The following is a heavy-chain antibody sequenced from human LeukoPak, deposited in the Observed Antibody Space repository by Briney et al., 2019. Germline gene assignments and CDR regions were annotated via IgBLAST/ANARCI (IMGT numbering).Heavy chain of an antibody. CDR3: ARQTAMGRSGDY. D-gene: IGHD5-18*01. CDR2: IDPSDSET. J-gene: IGHJ4*02. Sequence: GESLKISCKASGYSFTSDWIGWVRQMPGKGLEWMWIIDPSDSETRYTPSFQGQVTISVDKSLTTADLQWNSLKASDTAMYYCARQTAMGRSGDYWGQGTLVTVSS. CDR1: GYSFTSDW. V-gene: IGHV5-51*01.